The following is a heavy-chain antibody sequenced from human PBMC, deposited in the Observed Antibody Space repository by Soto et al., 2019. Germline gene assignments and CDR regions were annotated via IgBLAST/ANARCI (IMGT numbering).Heavy chain of an antibody. CDR3: TKEYIVGTTWGYFES. V-gene: IGHV3-30*18. Sequence: VQLVESGGGVVQPGGSLRLSCAASGFIFSTYGMHWVRQVPGKGLEWVAHISYGGSNEHYADSVKGRFTVSRDNAKNTLSLQLTSLRSEDTAVYYCTKEYIVGTTWGYFESWGQGTLVTVSS. CDR2: ISYGGSNE. D-gene: IGHD1-26*01. CDR1: GFIFSTYG. J-gene: IGHJ4*02.